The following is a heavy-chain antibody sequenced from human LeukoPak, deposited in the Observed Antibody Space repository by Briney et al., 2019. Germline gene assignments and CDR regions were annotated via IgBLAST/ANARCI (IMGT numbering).Heavy chain of an antibody. CDR3: ARTLRWYDSSGFVYYFDY. CDR1: GGSISSGDYY. Sequence: SETLSLTCTVSGGSISSGDYYWSWIRQPPGKGLEWIGYIYYSGSTYYNPSLKSRVTISVDTSKNQFSLKLSSVTAADTAVYYCARTLRWYDSSGFVYYFDYWGQGTLVTVSS. J-gene: IGHJ4*02. D-gene: IGHD3-22*01. V-gene: IGHV4-30-4*01. CDR2: IYYSGST.